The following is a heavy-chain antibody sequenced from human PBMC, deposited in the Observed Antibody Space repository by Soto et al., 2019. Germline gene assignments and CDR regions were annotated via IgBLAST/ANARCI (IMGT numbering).Heavy chain of an antibody. Sequence: QVQLQESGPGLVKPSQTLALTCTVSGDSITSDNYYWTWIRHRPGGGLEWIGHVFYSGTTFYNPSLKSRLTISLETSESQCSLRLNSVTAADTAVYYCARGLTFLIWFAPWGQGTLGTVSS. V-gene: IGHV4-31*03. D-gene: IGHD2-8*01. CDR2: VFYSGTT. CDR1: GDSITSDNYY. CDR3: ARGLTFLIWFAP. J-gene: IGHJ5*02.